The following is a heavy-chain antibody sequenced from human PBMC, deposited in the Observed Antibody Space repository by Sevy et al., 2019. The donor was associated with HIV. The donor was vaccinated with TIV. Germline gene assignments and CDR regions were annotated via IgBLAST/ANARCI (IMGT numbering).Heavy chain of an antibody. D-gene: IGHD2-2*01. CDR2: FDPEDGET. CDR1: GYTLTELS. Sequence: ASVKVSSKVSGYTLTELSMHWVRQAPGKGLEWMGGFDPEDGETIYAQKFQGRVTMTEDTSTDTAYMELSSLRSEDTAVYYCATGVPAAGMGWFDPWGQGTLVTVSS. CDR3: ATGVPAAGMGWFDP. V-gene: IGHV1-24*01. J-gene: IGHJ5*02.